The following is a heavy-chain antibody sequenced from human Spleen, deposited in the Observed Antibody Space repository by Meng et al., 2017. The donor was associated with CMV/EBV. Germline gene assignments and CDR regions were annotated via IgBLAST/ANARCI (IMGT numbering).Heavy chain of an antibody. CDR2: ISANNGKT. V-gene: IGHV1-18*01. CDR1: GYTFSIYG. J-gene: IGHJ4*02. CDR3: ARVLPRNIAARWFLDY. D-gene: IGHD6-6*01. Sequence: ASVKVSCKTSGYTFSIYGINWVRQAPGQGLEWMGWISANNGKTSFAERFQGRVTMTTETSTSTAYMELRSLRPDDTAVYYCARVLPRNIAARWFLDYWGQGTLVTVSS.